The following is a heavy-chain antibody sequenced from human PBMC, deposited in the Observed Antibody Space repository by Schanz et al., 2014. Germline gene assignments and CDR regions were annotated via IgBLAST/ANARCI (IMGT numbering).Heavy chain of an antibody. CDR1: GFTFSSYS. J-gene: IGHJ6*02. D-gene: IGHD3-22*01. Sequence: EVELVESGGCLVQPGGSLRLSCAASGFTFSSYSMNWVRQAPGKGLEWVSYITSSSSTRYYADSVKGRFTISRDNAKSSLYLQMNSLRDEDTAVYYCARVNVYYDSSGYYYYYAMDVWGQGTTVAVSS. CDR2: ITSSSSTR. CDR3: ARVNVYYDSSGYYYYYAMDV. V-gene: IGHV3-48*02.